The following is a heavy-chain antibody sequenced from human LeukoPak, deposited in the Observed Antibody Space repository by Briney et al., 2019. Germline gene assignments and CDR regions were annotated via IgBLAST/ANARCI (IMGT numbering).Heavy chain of an antibody. CDR3: ARETGGDIVVVPAASQNWFDP. Sequence: GASVKVSCKASGYTFTGYYMHWVRQAPGQGLEWMGWINPNSGGTNYAQKFQGRGTMTKDTSISTAYMELSRLRSDDTAVYYCARETGGDIVVVPAASQNWFDPWGQGTLVTVSS. J-gene: IGHJ5*02. V-gene: IGHV1-2*02. CDR1: GYTFTGYY. D-gene: IGHD2-2*01. CDR2: INPNSGGT.